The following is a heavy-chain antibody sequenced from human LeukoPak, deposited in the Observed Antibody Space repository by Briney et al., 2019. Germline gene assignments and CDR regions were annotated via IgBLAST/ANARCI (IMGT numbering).Heavy chain of an antibody. D-gene: IGHD6-19*01. Sequence: GGSLRLSCAASGFSFSRNGMHWVRQAPGKGLEWVGVITYDGSNTYYAGSVKGRFTISRDNSKNTLSLQLNSLRPDDSAIYYCAKDNGSGWSLLDYWGQGTLVTVSS. V-gene: IGHV3-30*18. CDR1: GFSFSRNG. J-gene: IGHJ4*02. CDR2: ITYDGSNT. CDR3: AKDNGSGWSLLDY.